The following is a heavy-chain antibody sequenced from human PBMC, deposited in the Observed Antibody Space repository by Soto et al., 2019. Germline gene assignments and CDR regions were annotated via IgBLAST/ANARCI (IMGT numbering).Heavy chain of an antibody. CDR3: ARDLGTASSKQSTNDAFDI. D-gene: IGHD5-12*01. J-gene: IGHJ3*02. V-gene: IGHV1-18*01. Sequence: ASVKVSCKASGYTFTSYGISWVRQAPGQGLEWMGWISAYNGNTNYAQKLQGRVTMTTDTSTSTAYMELRSLRSDDTAVYYCARDLGTASSKQSTNDAFDIWGQGTMVTVSS. CDR2: ISAYNGNT. CDR1: GYTFTSYG.